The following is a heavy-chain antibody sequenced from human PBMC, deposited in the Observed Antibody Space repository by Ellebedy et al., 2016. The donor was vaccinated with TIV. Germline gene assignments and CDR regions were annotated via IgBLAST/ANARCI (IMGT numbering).Heavy chain of an antibody. J-gene: IGHJ4*02. Sequence: AASVKVSCKASGYTFSDYYIHWVRQAPGQGLEWMGWIKPNSGGTNYAQKFQGRVTMTEDTSRDTAYMELSSLRSEDTAVYYCATCPGNRATAVTPFDFWGQGTLVTVSS. CDR3: ATCPGNRATAVTPFDF. CDR1: GYTFSDYY. V-gene: IGHV1-2*02. D-gene: IGHD6-25*01. CDR2: IKPNSGGT.